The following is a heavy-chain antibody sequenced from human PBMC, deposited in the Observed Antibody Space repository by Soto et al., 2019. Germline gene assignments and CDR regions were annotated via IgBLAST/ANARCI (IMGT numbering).Heavy chain of an antibody. Sequence: SETLSLTCSVSGVSIAYNYYNWIRQAPGKGLEWIGHVYYTGITSYNPSLNSRVTISVDTSKNQLSLKLGSVTAADTAVYYCASLQARLYYNGVDVWGQGTTVTVSS. CDR1: GVSIAYNY. CDR3: ASLQARLYYNGVDV. CDR2: VYYTGIT. V-gene: IGHV4-59*01. J-gene: IGHJ6*01. D-gene: IGHD4-4*01.